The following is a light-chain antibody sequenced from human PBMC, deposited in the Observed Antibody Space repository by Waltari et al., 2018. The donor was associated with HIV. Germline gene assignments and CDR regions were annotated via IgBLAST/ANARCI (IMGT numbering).Light chain of an antibody. J-gene: IGKJ4*01. CDR2: AAS. CDR3: QEYVTSPLT. Sequence: DIVLTQSPGTLSLSPGERATLSWSARHSVSRTFLGWYQQKSGQAPRLLIYAASSRASGIPDRFSGSGSGIDFTLTISRLEPEDVAIYYCQEYVTSPLTFGGGTKVETK. CDR1: HSVSRTF. V-gene: IGKV3-20*01.